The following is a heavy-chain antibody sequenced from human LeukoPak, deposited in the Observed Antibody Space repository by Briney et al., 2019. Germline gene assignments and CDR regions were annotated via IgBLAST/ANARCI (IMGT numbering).Heavy chain of an antibody. J-gene: IGHJ4*02. CDR2: NYYSGST. V-gene: IGHV4-31*03. D-gene: IGHD1-14*01. Sequence: SQTLSLTCTVSGGSISSGGYYWSWIRQHPWKGLEWIGYNYYSGSTYYNPSLKSRVTISVDTSKNQFSLKLSSVTAADTAVYYCARCGSDRVFDYWGQGTLVTVSS. CDR3: ARCGSDRVFDY. CDR1: GGSISSGGYY.